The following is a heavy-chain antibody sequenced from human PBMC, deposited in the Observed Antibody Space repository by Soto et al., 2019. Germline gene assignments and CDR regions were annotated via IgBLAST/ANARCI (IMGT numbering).Heavy chain of an antibody. CDR1: GYTFTSYY. D-gene: IGHD5-18*01. Sequence: QVQLVQSGAEVKKPGASVKVSCKASGYTFTSYYMHWVRQAPGQGLEWMGIINPSGGSTSYAQKFQGRVTMTRDTSTSTVYMELSSLRSEDTAVYYCARGEVDTAMVKSPVDYWGQGTLVTVSS. V-gene: IGHV1-46*01. CDR2: INPSGGST. J-gene: IGHJ4*02. CDR3: ARGEVDTAMVKSPVDY.